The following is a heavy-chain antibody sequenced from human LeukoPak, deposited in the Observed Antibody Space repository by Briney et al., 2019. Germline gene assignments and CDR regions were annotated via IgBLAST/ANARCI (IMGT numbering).Heavy chain of an antibody. D-gene: IGHD2-2*02. V-gene: IGHV3-30*18. CDR3: AKDAKRYCSSTSCHNIDC. CDR2: ISYDGSNK. CDR1: GFTFSSYG. Sequence: GRSLRLSCAASGFTFSSYGMHWVRQAPGKGLEWVAVISYDGSNKYYADSVKGRFTISRDNSKNTLYLQMNSLRAEDTAVYYCAKDAKRYCSSTSCHNIDCWGQGTLVTVSS. J-gene: IGHJ4*02.